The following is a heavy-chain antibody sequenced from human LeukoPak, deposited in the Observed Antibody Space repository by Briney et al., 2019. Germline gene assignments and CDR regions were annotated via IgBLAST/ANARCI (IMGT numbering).Heavy chain of an antibody. Sequence: SEALSLTCTVSGGSINSHYWSWIRQPPGKGLEWIGDIYYKGSTNYNPSLKSRVTISVDTSKNHLSLKLTSVLAADTAIYYCVRRDNTGWNYFDYWGQGILVTVSS. V-gene: IGHV4-59*08. D-gene: IGHD6-19*01. CDR1: GGSINSHY. CDR3: VRRDNTGWNYFDY. CDR2: IYYKGST. J-gene: IGHJ4*02.